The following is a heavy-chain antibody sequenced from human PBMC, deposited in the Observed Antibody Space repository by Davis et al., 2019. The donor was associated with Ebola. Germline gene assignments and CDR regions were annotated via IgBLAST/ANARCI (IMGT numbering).Heavy chain of an antibody. D-gene: IGHD5-12*01. CDR1: GFTFSSYA. CDR3: ARGALVATIKYNWFDP. Sequence: GESLKISCAASGFTFSSYAMHWVRQAPGKGLEYVSAISSNGGSKYYANSVKGRFTISRDNSKNTLYLQMGSLRAEDMAVYYCARGALVATIKYNWFDPWGQGTLVTVSS. CDR2: ISSNGGSK. J-gene: IGHJ5*02. V-gene: IGHV3-64*01.